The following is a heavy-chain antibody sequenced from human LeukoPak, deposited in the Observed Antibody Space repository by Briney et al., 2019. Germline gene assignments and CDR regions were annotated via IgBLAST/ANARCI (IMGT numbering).Heavy chain of an antibody. CDR1: GFTFSDYY. CDR2: ISSSGSTI. Sequence: GGSLRLSCAASGFTFSDYYMSWIRQAPGRGLEWVSYISSSGSTIYYADSVKGRFTISRDNAKNSLYLQMNSLRAEDTAVYYCARAHLTGVDEFDIWGQGTMVTVSS. J-gene: IGHJ3*02. CDR3: ARAHLTGVDEFDI. V-gene: IGHV3-11*04. D-gene: IGHD2-8*01.